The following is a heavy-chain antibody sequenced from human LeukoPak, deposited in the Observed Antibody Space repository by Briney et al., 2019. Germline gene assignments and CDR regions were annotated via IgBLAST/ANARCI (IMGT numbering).Heavy chain of an antibody. CDR3: ARTRVYQGVDYYYYNYMDV. Sequence: SETLSLTCTVSGGSISSYYWSWIRQPPGKGLEWIGYIYYSGSTNYNPSLKSRVTISVDTSKNQFSLKLSSVTAADTAVYYCARTRVYQGVDYYYYNYMDVWGKGTTVTVSS. J-gene: IGHJ6*03. CDR2: IYYSGST. V-gene: IGHV4-59*01. D-gene: IGHD6-6*01. CDR1: GGSISSYY.